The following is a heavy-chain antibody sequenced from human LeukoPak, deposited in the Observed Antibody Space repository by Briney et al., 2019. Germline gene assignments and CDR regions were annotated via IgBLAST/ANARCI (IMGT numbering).Heavy chain of an antibody. CDR2: INPSGGST. J-gene: IGHJ6*02. V-gene: IGHV1-46*01. Sequence: ASVKVSCKASGYTFTSYYMHWVRQAPGQGLEWMGIINPSGGSTSYAQKFQGRVTMTRDTSISTAYMELSSLRSEDTAVYYCALTGGGPSRYYYYGMDVWGQGTTVTVSS. CDR1: GYTFTSYY. CDR3: ALTGGGPSRYYYYGMDV. D-gene: IGHD3-10*01.